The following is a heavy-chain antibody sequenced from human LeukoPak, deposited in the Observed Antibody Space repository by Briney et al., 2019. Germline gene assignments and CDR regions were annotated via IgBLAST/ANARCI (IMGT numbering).Heavy chain of an antibody. Sequence: PGGSLRLSCAASGFTFSRYWMHWVRQAPGKGLVWVSRINSDGSSTTYAVSVKGRFTISRDNAKNTLYLHMNGLRTDDTAVYYCVYGSNSTSFDIWGQGTMVTVSS. V-gene: IGHV3-74*01. CDR1: GFTFSRYW. J-gene: IGHJ3*02. D-gene: IGHD4-23*01. CDR3: VYGSNSTSFDI. CDR2: INSDGSST.